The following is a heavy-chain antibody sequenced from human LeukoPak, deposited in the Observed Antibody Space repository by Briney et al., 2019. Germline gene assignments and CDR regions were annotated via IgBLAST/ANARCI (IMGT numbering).Heavy chain of an antibody. J-gene: IGHJ6*02. D-gene: IGHD2-2*01. V-gene: IGHV3-7*01. CDR1: GFTFSSYG. Sequence: GGSLRLSCAASGFTFSSYGMSWVRQAPGKGLEWVANIKQDGSEKYYVDSVKGRFTISRDNAKNSLYLQMNSLRAEDTAVYYCARVGHYCSTTSCYLYGMDVWGQGTTVTVSS. CDR3: ARVGHYCSTTSCYLYGMDV. CDR2: IKQDGSEK.